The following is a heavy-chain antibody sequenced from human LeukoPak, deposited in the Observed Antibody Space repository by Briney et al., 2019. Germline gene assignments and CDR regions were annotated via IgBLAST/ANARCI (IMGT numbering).Heavy chain of an antibody. J-gene: IGHJ1*01. V-gene: IGHV4-34*01. CDR2: INHSGST. CDR1: GGSFSGYY. Sequence: SETLSLTCAVYGGSFSGYYRSWIRQPPGKGLEWIGEINHSGSTNYNPSLKSRVTISVDTSKNQFSLKLSSVTAAGTAVYYCASSQQELGYCSGGSCPRYFQHWGQGTLVTVSS. D-gene: IGHD2-15*01. CDR3: ASSQQELGYCSGGSCPRYFQH.